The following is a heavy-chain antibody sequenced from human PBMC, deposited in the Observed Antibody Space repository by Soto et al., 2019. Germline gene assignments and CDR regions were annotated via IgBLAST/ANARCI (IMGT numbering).Heavy chain of an antibody. V-gene: IGHV3-48*02. CDR1: GFNFITYS. D-gene: IGHD5-18*01. CDR3: ARDHIQLYRYYYGMDV. J-gene: IGHJ6*02. CDR2: ISSSSSTI. Sequence: PGGSLRLSCAASGFNFITYSLNWVRQAPGKGLEWVSYISSSSSTIYYADSVKGRFTISRDNAKNSLYLQMNSLRDEDTAVYYCARDHIQLYRYYYGMDVWGQGTTVTVSS.